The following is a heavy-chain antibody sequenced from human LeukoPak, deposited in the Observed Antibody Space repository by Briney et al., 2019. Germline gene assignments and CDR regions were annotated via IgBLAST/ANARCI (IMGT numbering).Heavy chain of an antibody. J-gene: IGHJ5*02. CDR3: ARDKPYTPLYQYYDIFNWFDP. Sequence: PGGSLRLSCAASGFTFSSYAMHWVRQAPGKGLEWVAVISYDGSNKYYADSVKGRFTISRDNSKNTLYLQMNSLRAEDTAVYYCARDKPYTPLYQYYDIFNWFDPWGQGTLVTVSS. D-gene: IGHD3-9*01. CDR2: ISYDGSNK. CDR1: GFTFSSYA. V-gene: IGHV3-30*04.